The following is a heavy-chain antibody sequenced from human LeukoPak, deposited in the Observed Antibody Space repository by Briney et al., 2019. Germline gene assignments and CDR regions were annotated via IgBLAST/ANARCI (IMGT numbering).Heavy chain of an antibody. CDR1: GGSFSGYY. CDR2: IYDSGST. CDR3: ARHHGP. V-gene: IGHV4-34*01. J-gene: IGHJ5*02. Sequence: PSETLSLTCAVYGGSFSGYYWSWIRQPPGKGLEWIGSIYDSGSTYYNPSLKSRVTISVDTSKNQFSLKLNSVTAADTAVYYCARHHGPWGQGTLVTVSS.